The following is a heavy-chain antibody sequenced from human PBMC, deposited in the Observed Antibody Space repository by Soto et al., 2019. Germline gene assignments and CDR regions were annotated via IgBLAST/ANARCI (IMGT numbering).Heavy chain of an antibody. CDR2: ISGSGNGT. CDR1: GFTFSSYA. Sequence: EVQLLESGGGLAQPGGSLRLSCAASGFTFSSYAMSWVRQVPGKGLEWVSGISGSGNGTSYAGSVKGRFTVSRDNPKNTLYLQMNSLRAEDTALYYCAAQVQWSYPYWGQGTLVTVSS. CDR3: AAQVQWSYPY. D-gene: IGHD3-16*02. J-gene: IGHJ4*02. V-gene: IGHV3-23*01.